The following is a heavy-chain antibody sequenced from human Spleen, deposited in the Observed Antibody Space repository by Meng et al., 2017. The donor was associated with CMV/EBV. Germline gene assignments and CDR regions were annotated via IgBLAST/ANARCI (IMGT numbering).Heavy chain of an antibody. CDR1: FTSYG. CDR2: ISGYNGQI. J-gene: IGHJ5*02. V-gene: IGHV1-18*01. Sequence: FTSYGISWVRQAPGQGLEWIGWISGYNGQITYAQSLEDRVTMVTDTFTNTASMELRSLRSDDTAVYYCARGGFGGYDFGDYGNFFDPWGQGTLVTVSS. CDR3: ARGGFGGYDFGDYGNFFDP. D-gene: IGHD4-17*01.